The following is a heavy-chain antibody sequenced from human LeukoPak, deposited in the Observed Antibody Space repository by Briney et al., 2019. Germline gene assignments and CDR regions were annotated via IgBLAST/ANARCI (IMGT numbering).Heavy chain of an antibody. CDR2: IYSGGST. J-gene: IGHJ2*01. CDR3: AKDRRAVAAAGTDFWYFDL. CDR1: EFTVSSNY. Sequence: GGSLRLSCAASEFTVSSNYMSWVRQAPGKGLEWVSVIYSGGSTYYADSVKGRFTISSDTSKNTLYLQMNSLRAEDTAVYYCAKDRRAVAAAGTDFWYFDLWGRGTLVTVSS. D-gene: IGHD6-13*01. V-gene: IGHV3-66*01.